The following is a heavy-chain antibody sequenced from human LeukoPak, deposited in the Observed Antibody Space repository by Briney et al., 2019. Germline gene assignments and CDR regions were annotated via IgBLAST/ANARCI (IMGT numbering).Heavy chain of an antibody. CDR2: LYSAGST. CDR3: AKHYGDPYWYFDL. Sequence: GGSLRLSCAASEFSVKYNYMTWVRRAPGKGLEWVSLLYSAGSTNYADSVKGRFTISRDDSKNTVYLQMNSLRAEDTAVYYCAKHYGDPYWYFDLWGRGTLVTVSS. J-gene: IGHJ2*01. CDR1: EFSVKYNY. D-gene: IGHD4-17*01. V-gene: IGHV3-53*01.